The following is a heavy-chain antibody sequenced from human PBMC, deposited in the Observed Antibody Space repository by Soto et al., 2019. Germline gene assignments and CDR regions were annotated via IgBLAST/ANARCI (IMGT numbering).Heavy chain of an antibody. CDR1: GFTFSSYP. J-gene: IGHJ4*02. Sequence: GSLILSCATSGFTFSSYPIHWVRQAPGKGPVWVSRITEDGSGTTYADSVKGRFTVTRDNAKNTMYLQMSGLGAEDTAVYHCVRGTNGWRGMDYWGQGTLVTVSS. CDR3: VRGTNGWRGMDY. D-gene: IGHD2-8*01. CDR2: ITEDGSGT. V-gene: IGHV3-74*01.